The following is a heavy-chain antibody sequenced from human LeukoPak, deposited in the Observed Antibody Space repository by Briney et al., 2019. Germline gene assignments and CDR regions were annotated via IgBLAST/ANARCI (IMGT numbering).Heavy chain of an antibody. CDR3: AKGAGGSYGLYYFDY. CDR1: GFTYSNYA. CDR2: ISGSGGNT. D-gene: IGHD3-10*01. Sequence: GGSLRLSCAASGFTYSNYAMNWVRQAPGKGLEWVSSISGSGGNTHYADSVKGRFTISRDNSKNTLDLQMNSLRAEDTAMYYCAKGAGGSYGLYYFDYWGQGTLLTVSS. V-gene: IGHV3-23*01. J-gene: IGHJ4*02.